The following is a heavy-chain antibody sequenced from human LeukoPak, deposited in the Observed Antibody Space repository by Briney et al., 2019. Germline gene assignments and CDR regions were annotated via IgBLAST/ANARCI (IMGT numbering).Heavy chain of an antibody. D-gene: IGHD3-22*01. CDR1: GGSYSGYY. Sequence: SETLSLTCAVYGGSYSGYYWSWIRQPPGKGREWIGEINHSGSTNYNPSLKSRVTISVDTSKNQFSLKLSSVTAADTAVYYCARGSGDSSGYYSDYWGQGTLVTVSS. V-gene: IGHV4-34*01. CDR2: INHSGST. CDR3: ARGSGDSSGYYSDY. J-gene: IGHJ4*02.